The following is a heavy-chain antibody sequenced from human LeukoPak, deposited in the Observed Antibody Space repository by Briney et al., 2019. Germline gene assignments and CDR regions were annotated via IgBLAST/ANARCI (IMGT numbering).Heavy chain of an antibody. CDR2: INHNNGGT. CDR1: GYTFTDYY. Sequence: GASVKVSCKASGYTFTDYYIHWVRQAPAQGLEWMGWINHNNGGTNSAQKFQGRVIMTRDTSITTAYMELSRLRSDDTAVYYCTRASSGWYIYFQQWGQGTLVTVS. CDR3: TRASSGWYIYFQQ. J-gene: IGHJ1*01. D-gene: IGHD6-19*01. V-gene: IGHV1-2*02.